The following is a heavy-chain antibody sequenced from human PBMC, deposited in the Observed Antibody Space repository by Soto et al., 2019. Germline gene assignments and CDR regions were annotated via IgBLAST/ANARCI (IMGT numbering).Heavy chain of an antibody. V-gene: IGHV3-23*01. CDR1: GFTFSSYA. CDR2: ISGSGGST. CDR3: AKDERRGITIFGTLDPQNGGV. Sequence: GGSLRLSCAASGFTFSSYAMSWVRQAPGKGLEWVSAISGSGGSTYYADSVKGRFTISRDNSKNTLYLQMNSLRAEDTAVYYCAKDERRGITIFGTLDPQNGGVWGQGTTVTVSS. D-gene: IGHD3-3*01. J-gene: IGHJ6*02.